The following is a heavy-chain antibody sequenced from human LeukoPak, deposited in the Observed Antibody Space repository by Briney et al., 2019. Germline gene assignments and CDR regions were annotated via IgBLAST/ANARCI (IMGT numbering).Heavy chain of an antibody. Sequence: GESLKISCKGSGYIFTSYWIGWVRQMPGKGLEWMGISYPGDSEIRYSPSFQGQVTISADKSISTAYLQWSSLRASDTAMYYCARVMIYYYYMDVWGKGTTVTVSS. CDR2: SYPGDSEI. J-gene: IGHJ6*03. D-gene: IGHD2-21*01. CDR1: GYIFTSYW. CDR3: ARVMIYYYYMDV. V-gene: IGHV5-51*01.